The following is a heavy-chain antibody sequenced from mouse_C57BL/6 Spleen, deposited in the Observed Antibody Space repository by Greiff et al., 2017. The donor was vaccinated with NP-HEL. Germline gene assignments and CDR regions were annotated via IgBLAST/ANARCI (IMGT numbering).Heavy chain of an antibody. D-gene: IGHD4-1*01. CDR1: GYTFTSYW. Sequence: QVQLQQPGAELVMPGASVKLSCKASGYTFTSYWMHWVKQRPGQGLEWIGEIDPSDSYPNYNQKFKGKSTLTVAKSSSTAYMQLSSLTSEDSAVYYCARAPLGDCWGQGTTLTVSS. V-gene: IGHV1-69*01. CDR3: ARAPLGDC. CDR2: IDPSDSYP. J-gene: IGHJ2*01.